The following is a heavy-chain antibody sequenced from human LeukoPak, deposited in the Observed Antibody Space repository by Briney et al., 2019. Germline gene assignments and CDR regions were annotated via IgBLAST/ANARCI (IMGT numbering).Heavy chain of an antibody. J-gene: IGHJ4*02. CDR3: ARASPLRFLEWLLSGPFDY. Sequence: PAASVKVSCKASGYTFTSYGIGWVRQAPGQGLEGMGWISAYNGNTNYAQKLQGRVTMTTDTSTSTAYMDLRSLRSDDTAVYYCARASPLRFLEWLLSGPFDYWDQGTLVTVSS. CDR2: ISAYNGNT. D-gene: IGHD3-3*01. V-gene: IGHV1-18*01. CDR1: GYTFTSYG.